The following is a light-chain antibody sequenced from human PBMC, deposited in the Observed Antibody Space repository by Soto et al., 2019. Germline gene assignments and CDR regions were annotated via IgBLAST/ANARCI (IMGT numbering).Light chain of an antibody. CDR1: QSVSSSY. J-gene: IGKJ1*01. Sequence: EIVLTQSPGTLSLSPGERATLSCRSSQSVSSSYLAWYQRKPGQAPRLLIYGASSRATGIPDRFSGSGSGTEFTPTISSLQPDDFATYYCQQYNSYSFGQGTKVDIK. V-gene: IGKV3-20*01. CDR2: GAS. CDR3: QQYNSYS.